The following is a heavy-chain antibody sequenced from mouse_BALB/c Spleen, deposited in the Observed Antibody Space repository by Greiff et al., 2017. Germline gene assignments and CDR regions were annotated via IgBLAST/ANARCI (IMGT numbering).Heavy chain of an antibody. CDR1: GYSITSGYY. CDR2: ISYDGSN. Sequence: EVKLMESGPGLVKPSQSLSLTCSVTGYSITSGYYWNWIRQFPGNKLEWMGYISYDGSNNYNPSLKNRISITRDTSKNQFFLKLNSVTTEDTATYYCAREGVSTMITTGYWYFDVWGAGTTVTVSS. CDR3: AREGVSTMITTGYWYFDV. D-gene: IGHD2-4*01. J-gene: IGHJ1*01. V-gene: IGHV3-6*02.